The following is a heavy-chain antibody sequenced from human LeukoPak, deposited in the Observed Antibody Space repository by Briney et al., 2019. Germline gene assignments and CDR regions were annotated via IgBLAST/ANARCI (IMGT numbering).Heavy chain of an antibody. CDR1: GDSFSSNSVT. D-gene: IGHD2-2*01. J-gene: IGHJ5*02. V-gene: IGHV6-1*01. Sequence: SQTLSLTCTISGDSFSSNSVTWNWIRQSPSRGLEWLGRTYYRSTWYNDYAVSVRGRITVNPDTSKNQFSLHLNSVTPEDTAVYYCARRLTQYDCFDPWGQGILVTVSS. CDR2: TYYRSTWYN. CDR3: ARRLTQYDCFDP.